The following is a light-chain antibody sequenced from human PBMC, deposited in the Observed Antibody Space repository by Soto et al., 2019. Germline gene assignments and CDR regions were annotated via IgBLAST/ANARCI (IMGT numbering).Light chain of an antibody. CDR1: SSDVGGYNY. V-gene: IGLV2-8*01. J-gene: IGLJ2*01. CDR2: EVS. CDR3: SSYAGGNNLV. Sequence: LTQPPSASGSPGQSVTISCTGTSSDVGGYNYVSWYQHHPGKAPKLLISEVSERPSGVPDRFSGSKSANTASLTASGLQAEDEDDYYCSSYAGGNNLVFGGGTKVTVL.